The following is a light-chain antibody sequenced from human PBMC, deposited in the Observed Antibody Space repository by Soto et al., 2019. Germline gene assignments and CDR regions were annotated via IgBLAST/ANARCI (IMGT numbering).Light chain of an antibody. CDR2: EVS. J-gene: IGLJ1*01. CDR3: SSFTNTITRYG. V-gene: IGLV2-14*01. Sequence: ALTQPASVSGSPGQSITISCTGTSSDVGGYNYVSWFQHHPGKAPKLITYEVSYRPSGVSNRFSGSKSGDTASLTISGLQAEDEADYDRSSFTNTITRYGFGTGTKGTAL. CDR1: SSDVGGYNY.